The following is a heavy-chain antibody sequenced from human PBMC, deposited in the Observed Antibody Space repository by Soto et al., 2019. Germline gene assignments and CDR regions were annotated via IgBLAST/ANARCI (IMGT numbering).Heavy chain of an antibody. CDR1: GGSISSSSYY. J-gene: IGHJ6*02. CDR2: IYYSGST. Sequence: SETLSLTCTVSGGSISSSSYYWGWIRQPPGKGLEWIGSIYYSGSTYYNPSLKSRVTISVDTSKNQFSLKVRSVTAADTAVYYCARGKRGSSWYRGEEKYYYYGMDVWGQGTPVPSP. D-gene: IGHD6-13*01. V-gene: IGHV4-39*01. CDR3: ARGKRGSSWYRGEEKYYYYGMDV.